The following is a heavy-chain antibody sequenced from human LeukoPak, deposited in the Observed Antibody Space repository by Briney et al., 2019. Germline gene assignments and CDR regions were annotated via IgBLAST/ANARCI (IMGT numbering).Heavy chain of an antibody. CDR1: GFTFSSYE. CDR3: ARDSLTMIVGRQKRGLDY. V-gene: IGHV3-21*01. CDR2: ISSSSSYI. D-gene: IGHD3-22*01. Sequence: GGSLRLSCAASGFTFSSYEMNWVRQAPGKGLEWVSSISSSSSYIYYADSVKGRFTISRDNAKNSLYLQMNSLRAEDTAVYYCARDSLTMIVGRQKRGLDYWGQGTLVTVSS. J-gene: IGHJ4*02.